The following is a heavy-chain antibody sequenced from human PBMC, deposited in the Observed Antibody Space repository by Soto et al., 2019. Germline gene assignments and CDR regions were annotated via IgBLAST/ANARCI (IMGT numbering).Heavy chain of an antibody. CDR1: GYTFINYY. Sequence: QEQLVQSGAEVKEPGASVKVSCKASGYTFINYYIHWVRQAPGQGLEWMVIINPMGGSTNYAQEFQGRVTLTSDTSTSTVYMELSSLRFEDTALFYCARDLAAGDLWGQGTLVTVSS. D-gene: IGHD6-13*01. CDR2: INPMGGST. CDR3: ARDLAAGDL. J-gene: IGHJ5*02. V-gene: IGHV1-46*01.